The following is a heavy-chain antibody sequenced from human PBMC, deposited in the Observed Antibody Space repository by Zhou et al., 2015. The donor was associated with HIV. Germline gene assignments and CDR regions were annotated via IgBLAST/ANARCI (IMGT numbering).Heavy chain of an antibody. D-gene: IGHD6-6*01. CDR2: IIPIFGTA. Sequence: QVQLVQSGAEVKKPGSSVKVSCKASGGTFSSYAISWVRQAPGQGLEWMGGIIPIFGTANYAQKFQGRVTITADESTSTAYMELSSLRSEDTAVYYCARVYGLAQARHSSYYFDYWGQGTLVTVSS. V-gene: IGHV1-69*01. CDR1: GGTFSSYA. J-gene: IGHJ4*02. CDR3: ARVYGLAQARHSSYYFDY.